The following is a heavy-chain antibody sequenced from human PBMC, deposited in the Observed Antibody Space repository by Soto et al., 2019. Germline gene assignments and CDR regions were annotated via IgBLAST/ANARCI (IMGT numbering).Heavy chain of an antibody. D-gene: IGHD3-16*01. Sequence: GGSLRLSCATSGFTFSSYTMHWVRQAPGKGLEWVTAISSGGSNIFYADLVKGRFTISRDNSMNTLYLQMNSLRAEDTAVYYCAKDTWAAALGYWGQGTLVTVSS. CDR1: GFTFSSYT. V-gene: IGHV3-21*01. J-gene: IGHJ4*02. CDR3: AKDTWAAALGY. CDR2: ISSGGSNI.